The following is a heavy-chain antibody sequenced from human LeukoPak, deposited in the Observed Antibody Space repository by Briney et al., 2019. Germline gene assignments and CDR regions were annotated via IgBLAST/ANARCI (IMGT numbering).Heavy chain of an antibody. D-gene: IGHD5-18*01. CDR1: GFTFSSYD. V-gene: IGHV3-30*18. CDR3: AKDMRSYGSLFDY. CDR2: ISYDGSNK. Sequence: HTGGSLRLSCAASGFTFSSYDMHWVRQAPGKGLEWVAVISYDGSNKYYADSVKGRFTISRDNSKNTLYLQMNSLRAEDTAVCYCAKDMRSYGSLFDYWGQGTLVTVSS. J-gene: IGHJ4*02.